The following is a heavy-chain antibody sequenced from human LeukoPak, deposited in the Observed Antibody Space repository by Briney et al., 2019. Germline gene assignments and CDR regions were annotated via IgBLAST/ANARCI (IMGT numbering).Heavy chain of an antibody. Sequence: SETLSLTCAVYGGSFSGYYWSWIRQPPGKGLERIGEINHSGSTNYNPSLKSRVTISVDTSKNQFSLKLSSVTAADTAVYYCARAPSYYYGSGSYFYYYGMDVWGQGTTVTVSS. CDR2: INHSGST. J-gene: IGHJ6*02. V-gene: IGHV4-34*01. D-gene: IGHD3-10*01. CDR1: GGSFSGYY. CDR3: ARAPSYYYGSGSYFYYYGMDV.